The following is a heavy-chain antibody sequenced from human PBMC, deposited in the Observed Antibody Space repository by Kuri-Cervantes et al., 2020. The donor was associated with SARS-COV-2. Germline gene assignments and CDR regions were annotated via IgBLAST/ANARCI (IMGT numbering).Heavy chain of an antibody. D-gene: IGHD3-9*01. Sequence: GESLKISCAASGFTFSFHAMTWVRQAPGKGLEWVAGIYPGGMTTFYADSVKGRFTISRDDSTNTVYLQMNSLTTDDTATYYCARLPPPYDILTGYLGSHAFDIWGQGTRVTVSS. CDR2: IYPGGMTT. CDR1: GFTFSFHA. CDR3: ARLPPPYDILTGYLGSHAFDI. J-gene: IGHJ3*02. V-gene: IGHV3-23*03.